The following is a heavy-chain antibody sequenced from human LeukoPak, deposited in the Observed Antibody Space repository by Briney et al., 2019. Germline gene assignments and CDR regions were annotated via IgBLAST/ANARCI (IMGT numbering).Heavy chain of an antibody. CDR3: ARDRGTYGSGSYYTDY. CDR2: IYTSGST. D-gene: IGHD3-10*01. J-gene: IGHJ4*02. CDR1: GGSISSGSYY. Sequence: TLSLTCTVSGGSISSGSYYWSWIRQPAGKGLEWIGRIYTSGSTNYNPSLKSRVTISVDTSKNQFSLKLSSVTAADTAVYYCARDRGTYGSGSYYTDYWGQGTLVTVSS. V-gene: IGHV4-61*02.